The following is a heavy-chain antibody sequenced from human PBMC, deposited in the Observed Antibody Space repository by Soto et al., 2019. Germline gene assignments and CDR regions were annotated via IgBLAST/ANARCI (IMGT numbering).Heavy chain of an antibody. CDR1: GFTFSSYE. J-gene: IGHJ4*02. CDR2: ISSSGRTI. V-gene: IGHV3-48*03. CDR3: AVAEPTTVVTHGLDREAY. D-gene: IGHD4-17*01. Sequence: VPLVESGGGLVQPGGSLRLSCAASGFTFSSYEMNWVRQAPGQGREWVSYISSSGRTIYYADSVKGRFTISRDNAKNSLYLQMNRLRAEDTAVYYCAVAEPTTVVTHGLDREAYWGEGALVTVSS.